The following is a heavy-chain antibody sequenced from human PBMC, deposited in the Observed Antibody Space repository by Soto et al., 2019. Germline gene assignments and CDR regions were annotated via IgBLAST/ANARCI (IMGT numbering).Heavy chain of an antibody. Sequence: SETLSLTCTVSGGSISNYYWIWIRQPPGRGLEWIGYIYYSGSTNYNPSLKSRVTISVDTSKNQFSLKLSSVTAADTAVYYCARRYGTTFEYWGQGTLVTVSS. CDR3: ARRYGTTFEY. D-gene: IGHD1-7*01. J-gene: IGHJ4*02. CDR2: IYYSGST. CDR1: GGSISNYY. V-gene: IGHV4-59*01.